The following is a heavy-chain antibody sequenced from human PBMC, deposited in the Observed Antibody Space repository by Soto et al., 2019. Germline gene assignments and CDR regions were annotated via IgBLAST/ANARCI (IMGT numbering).Heavy chain of an antibody. V-gene: IGHV1-24*01. CDR2: FDPEDGET. D-gene: IGHD2-15*01. CDR1: GYTLTELS. J-gene: IGHJ3*02. CDR3: ATLGYCSGGSCFALDAFDI. Sequence: ASVKVSCKVSGYTLTELSIHWVLRAPGKGLEWMGGFDPEDGETIYAQKFQGRVTMTEDTSTDTAYMELSSLRPEDTAAYYCATLGYCSGGSCFALDAFDICGQGNMLTVSS.